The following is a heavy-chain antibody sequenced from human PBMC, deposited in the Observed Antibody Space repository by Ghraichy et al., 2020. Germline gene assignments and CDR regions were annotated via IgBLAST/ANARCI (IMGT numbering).Heavy chain of an antibody. Sequence: GGYLRLSCGASGFIFSNYGMHWVRQAPGKGLEWVAGIWYDGSNKYYADSVKGRFTISRDNSKNTLYLQMNSLRAEDTAVYYCARDLYGFVGEGNAFDIWGQGTMVTVSS. CDR1: GFIFSNYG. V-gene: IGHV3-33*01. J-gene: IGHJ3*02. D-gene: IGHD3-10*01. CDR3: ARDLYGFVGEGNAFDI. CDR2: IWYDGSNK.